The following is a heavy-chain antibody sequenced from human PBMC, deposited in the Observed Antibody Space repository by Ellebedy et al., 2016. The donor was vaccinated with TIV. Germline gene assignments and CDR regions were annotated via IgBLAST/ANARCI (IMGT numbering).Heavy chain of an antibody. Sequence: PGGSLRLSCVASGFTFSNYNVNWVRQAPGKGLEWVSSISSTSSYIYYADSVKGRFTISRDNAKNSLYLQMNSLRAEDTAVYYCSRHTEYALDYWGQGALVTVSS. CDR2: ISSTSSYI. V-gene: IGHV3-21*01. D-gene: IGHD2-2*01. CDR1: GFTFSNYN. J-gene: IGHJ4*02. CDR3: SRHTEYALDY.